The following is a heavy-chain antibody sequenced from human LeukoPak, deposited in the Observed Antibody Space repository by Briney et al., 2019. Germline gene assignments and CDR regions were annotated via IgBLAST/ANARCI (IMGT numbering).Heavy chain of an antibody. V-gene: IGHV3-23*01. CDR3: AKDGNIAAAGTAKIIDY. Sequence: PGGSLRLSCAASGFTFSSYAMSWVRQAPGKGLEWVSAISGSGGSTYYADSVKGRFTISRDNSKNTLYLQMNSLRAEDTAVYYCAKDGNIAAAGTAKIIDYWGQGTLVTVSS. CDR1: GFTFSSYA. J-gene: IGHJ4*02. D-gene: IGHD6-13*01. CDR2: ISGSGGST.